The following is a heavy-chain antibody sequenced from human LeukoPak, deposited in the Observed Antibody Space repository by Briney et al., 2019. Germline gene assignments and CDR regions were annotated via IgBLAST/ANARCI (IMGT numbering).Heavy chain of an antibody. CDR1: GFTFSEFE. J-gene: IGHJ3*01. CDR2: INIGGTTI. D-gene: IGHD2-2*01. Sequence: GGSLSLSCAASGFTFSEFEINWVRQAPGKGLEWVSYINIGGTTIYYADSVKGRFTISRDSALNSGYLQMNSLGAGDTAVYYCVRGCSSPYKFNAFNVWGQGTVVTVSS. CDR3: VRGCSSPYKFNAFNV. V-gene: IGHV3-48*03.